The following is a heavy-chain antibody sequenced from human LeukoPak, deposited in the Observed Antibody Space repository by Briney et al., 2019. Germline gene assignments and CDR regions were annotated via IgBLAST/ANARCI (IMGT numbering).Heavy chain of an antibody. V-gene: IGHV4-4*02. Sequence: SETLSLTCAVSGGSISSSNWWSWVRQPPGKGLEWIGEIYHSGSTNYNPSLKSRVTISVHTSQNQFSLSLSSVTAADTAVYYCARQVDTAMIYYYMDVWGKGTTVTVSS. CDR2: IYHSGST. CDR1: GGSISSSNW. J-gene: IGHJ6*03. CDR3: ARQVDTAMIYYYMDV. D-gene: IGHD5-18*01.